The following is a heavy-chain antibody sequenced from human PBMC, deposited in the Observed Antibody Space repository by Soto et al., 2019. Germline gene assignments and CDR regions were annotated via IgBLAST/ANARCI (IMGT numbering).Heavy chain of an antibody. CDR3: ARGLAWYSSS. CDR2: MNPNSGNT. Sequence: QVQLVQSGAEVKKPGASVKVSCKASGYTFTSYDINWVRQDTGQGLEWMGWMNPNSGNTGYAQKFQARVTTTRNTSLSTTYMELSSLRSEDTAVDYCARGLAWYSSSWGPGTLVTVSS. V-gene: IGHV1-8*01. CDR1: GYTFTSYD. D-gene: IGHD6-13*01. J-gene: IGHJ4*01.